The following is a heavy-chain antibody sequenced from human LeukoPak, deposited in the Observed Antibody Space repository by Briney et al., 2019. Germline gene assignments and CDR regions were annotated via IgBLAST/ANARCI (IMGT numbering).Heavy chain of an antibody. CDR1: GFTFSSYA. CDR2: IRGSGGTT. J-gene: IGHJ4*02. D-gene: IGHD6-19*01. Sequence: PGGSLRLSCAASGFTFSSYAMYWVRQAPGKGLEWVSTIRGSGGTTYYADSVKGRFTISRDNSKNTLYLQMNSLRAEDTAVYYCAKDRRSGLVFDYWGQGTLVTVSS. CDR3: AKDRRSGLVFDY. V-gene: IGHV3-23*01.